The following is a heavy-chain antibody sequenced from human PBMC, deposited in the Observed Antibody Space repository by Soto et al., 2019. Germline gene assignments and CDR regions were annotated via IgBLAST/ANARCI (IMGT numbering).Heavy chain of an antibody. Sequence: QVQLVQSGAEVKKPGASVKVSCKVSGYTLTELSMHWVRQAPGKGLEWMGGFDPEDGETIYAQKFQGRVTMTEDTSTDTAYMELSSMGSKDTALYCCPTGGGGSFDYWGQGTLVTVSS. CDR2: FDPEDGET. D-gene: IGHD3-16*01. J-gene: IGHJ4*02. V-gene: IGHV1-24*01. CDR1: GYTLTELS. CDR3: PTGGGGSFDY.